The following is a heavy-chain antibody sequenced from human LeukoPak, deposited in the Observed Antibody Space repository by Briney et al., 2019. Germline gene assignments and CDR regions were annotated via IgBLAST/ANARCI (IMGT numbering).Heavy chain of an antibody. J-gene: IGHJ4*02. V-gene: IGHV4-39*01. D-gene: IGHD4-17*01. CDR2: IYYSGST. Sequence: KPSETLSLTCTVSGGSISSSSYYWGWIRQPPGKGLEWIGSIYYSGSTYYNPSLKSRVTISVDTSKNQFSLKLSSVTAADTAVYYCATLGGLYGRPVFDYWGQGTLVTVSS. CDR3: ATLGGLYGRPVFDY. CDR1: GGSISSSSYY.